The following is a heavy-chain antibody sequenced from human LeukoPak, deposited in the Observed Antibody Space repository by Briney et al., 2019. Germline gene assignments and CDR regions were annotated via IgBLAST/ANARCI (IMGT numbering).Heavy chain of an antibody. Sequence: SETLSLTCAVYGGSFSGYYWSWIRRPPGKGLEWIGEINHSGSTNYNPSLKSRVTISVDTSKNQFSLKLSSVTAADTAVYYCARAPPYCSSTSCSDPYYYYGMDVWGQGTTVTVSS. CDR2: INHSGST. CDR3: ARAPPYCSSTSCSDPYYYYGMDV. V-gene: IGHV4-34*01. D-gene: IGHD2-2*01. J-gene: IGHJ6*02. CDR1: GGSFSGYY.